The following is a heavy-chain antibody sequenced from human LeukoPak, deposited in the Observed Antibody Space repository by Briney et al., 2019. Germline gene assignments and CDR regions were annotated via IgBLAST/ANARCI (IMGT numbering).Heavy chain of an antibody. Sequence: PGGSLRLSCVASGFTFSSYAMSWVRQAPGKGLEWVSAISGSGGSTYYADSVKGRFTISRDNSKNTLYLQMNSLRAEDTAVYYCAKSPYYYDSTDYWGQGTLSPSPQ. V-gene: IGHV3-23*01. J-gene: IGHJ4*02. CDR2: ISGSGGST. D-gene: IGHD3-22*01. CDR1: GFTFSSYA. CDR3: AKSPYYYDSTDY.